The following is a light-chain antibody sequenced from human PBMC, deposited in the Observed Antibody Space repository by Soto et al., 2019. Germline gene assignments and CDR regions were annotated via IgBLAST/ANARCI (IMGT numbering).Light chain of an antibody. CDR1: SSDVGGYNY. Sequence: QSALTQPASVSGSPGQSITISCTGTSSDVGGYNYVSWYQQHPGKAPKLMIYDVSNRPSGVSNRFSGSKSGNTASLTISGLQAEDEADYYCRSYTSSSTHVVFGGGTKLTGL. J-gene: IGLJ2*01. CDR3: RSYTSSSTHVV. V-gene: IGLV2-14*01. CDR2: DVS.